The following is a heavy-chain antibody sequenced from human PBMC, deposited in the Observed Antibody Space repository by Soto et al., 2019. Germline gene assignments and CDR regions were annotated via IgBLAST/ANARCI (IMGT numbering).Heavy chain of an antibody. D-gene: IGHD6-19*01. CDR2: IYNSGST. J-gene: IGHJ4*02. Sequence: SETLSLTCAVSGGSISSSNWWSWVRQPPGKGLEWIGGIYNSGSTNYKPSLNGRVTISVDKSKNQFSLKMSSVTAADTAVYYCARGGIAVAGFDYWGQGTMVTVSS. CDR3: ARGGIAVAGFDY. CDR1: GGSISSSNW. V-gene: IGHV4-4*02.